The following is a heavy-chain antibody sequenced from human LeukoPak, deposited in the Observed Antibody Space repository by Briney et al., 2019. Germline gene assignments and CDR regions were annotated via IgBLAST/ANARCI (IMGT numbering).Heavy chain of an antibody. D-gene: IGHD6-19*01. J-gene: IGHJ6*03. CDR1: GYTFTGYY. CDR3: ARVARLVRTYYCYYMDV. CDR2: INPNSGGT. Sequence: ASVKVSCKASGYTFTGYYMHWVRQAPGQGLEWMGWINPNSGGTNYAQKFQGRVTMTRDTSISTAYMELSRLRSDDTAVYYCARVARLVRTYYCYYMDVWGKGTTVTVPS. V-gene: IGHV1-2*02.